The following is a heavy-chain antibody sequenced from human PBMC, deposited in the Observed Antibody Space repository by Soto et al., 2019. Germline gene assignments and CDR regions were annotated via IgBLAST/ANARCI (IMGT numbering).Heavy chain of an antibody. D-gene: IGHD3-10*01. V-gene: IGHV3-23*01. CDR2: ISGGGTDT. CDR1: GFMFGSYA. J-gene: IGHJ6*02. Sequence: EVQLLESGGGLVQPGGSLRLSCAASGFMFGSYAMSWVRQAPGKGLEWVSGISGGGTDTYYADAVKGRVTISRDNAKNTLYLQMNGLRAEDTAIYYCAKDLLSSYYYGMDAWGQGTTVTVSS. CDR3: AKDLLSSYYYGMDA.